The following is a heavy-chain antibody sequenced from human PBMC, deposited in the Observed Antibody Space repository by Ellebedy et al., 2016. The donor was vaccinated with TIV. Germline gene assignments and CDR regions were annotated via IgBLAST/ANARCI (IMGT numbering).Heavy chain of an antibody. CDR2: IYPYDSDT. V-gene: IGHV5-51*01. D-gene: IGHD2-2*01. Sequence: GESLKISXKFSGDTVTTYWLGWVRQMPGKGLDWMAIIYPYDSDTTYNPASQDQVTISVDKSISTVYLQWSSLKASDTAMYYCARINCSSTSCYSDAFDIWGQGTMVTVSS. CDR3: ARINCSSTSCYSDAFDI. CDR1: GDTVTTYW. J-gene: IGHJ3*02.